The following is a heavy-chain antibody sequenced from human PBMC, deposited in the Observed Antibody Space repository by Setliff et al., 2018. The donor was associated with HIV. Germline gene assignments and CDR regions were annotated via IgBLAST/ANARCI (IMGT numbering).Heavy chain of an antibody. CDR1: GASISGSY. Sequence: PSETLSLTCTVSGASISGSYWIWIRQPPGKGLEWIGYMSLTRDTKYNPPLESRATISVDTSKNHFSLQRSSVTAADTAVYYCARHGHSSGYPFYWYLELWGRGTLVTVSS. V-gene: IGHV4-59*08. CDR3: ARHGHSSGYPFYWYLEL. CDR2: MSLTRDT. J-gene: IGHJ2*01. D-gene: IGHD3-22*01.